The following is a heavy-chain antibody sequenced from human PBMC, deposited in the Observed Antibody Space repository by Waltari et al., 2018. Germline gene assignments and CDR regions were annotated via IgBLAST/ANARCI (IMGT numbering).Heavy chain of an antibody. Sequence: EVQLLESGGGLVQPGGSLRLSCAASGFTFSNYAMTWVRQAPGKGLEWVSGITSRGGSTYYAASVKGRFTISRDSSRNTLHLQMNSLRAEDTAIYYCTKWLTAAGTGWFDCWGQGTLVTVSS. V-gene: IGHV3-23*01. D-gene: IGHD6-13*01. CDR3: TKWLTAAGTGWFDC. CDR1: GFTFSNYA. CDR2: ITSRGGST. J-gene: IGHJ4*02.